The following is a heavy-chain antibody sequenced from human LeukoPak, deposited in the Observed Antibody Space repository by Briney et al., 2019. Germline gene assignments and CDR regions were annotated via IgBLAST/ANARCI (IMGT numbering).Heavy chain of an antibody. V-gene: IGHV4-30-2*01. CDR3: ARESRRDWFDP. Sequence: SETLSLTCAVSGGSISSGGYSWSWIRQPPGKGLEWIGYIYHSGSTYYNPSLKSRVTISVDRSKNQFSLKLSSVTAADTAVYYCARESRRDWFDPWGQGTLVTVSS. CDR2: IYHSGST. CDR1: GGSISSGGYS. J-gene: IGHJ5*02. D-gene: IGHD3-10*01.